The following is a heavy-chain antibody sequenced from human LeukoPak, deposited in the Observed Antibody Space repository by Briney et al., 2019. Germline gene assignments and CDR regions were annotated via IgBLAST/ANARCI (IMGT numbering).Heavy chain of an antibody. Sequence: ASVKVSCKASGYSFTGYYIQWVRQAPGQGLEWMGWINPNSGDTNYAQKFQGSVTITRETSIRAVYMELSRMRSDDTAMYYCARERILRGNSYYGVDVWGQGTTVTVSS. V-gene: IGHV1-2*02. D-gene: IGHD3-10*01. CDR3: ARERILRGNSYYGVDV. CDR1: GYSFTGYY. J-gene: IGHJ6*02. CDR2: INPNSGDT.